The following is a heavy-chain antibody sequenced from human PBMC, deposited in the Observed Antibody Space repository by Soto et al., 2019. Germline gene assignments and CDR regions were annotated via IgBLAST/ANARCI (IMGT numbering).Heavy chain of an antibody. J-gene: IGHJ4*02. CDR1: GGTFTSHL. CDR2: IIPIFGTA. Sequence: QVQPVQSGAEVRKPGSSVKVSCKASGGTFTSHLISWVRQAPGQGLEWMGGIIPIFGTANYAQKFQGRVTITADASTSTAYMELSSLRSEDTAVYYCARETRAYGGLADYWGQGTLVTVSS. D-gene: IGHD4-17*01. CDR3: ARETRAYGGLADY. V-gene: IGHV1-69*01.